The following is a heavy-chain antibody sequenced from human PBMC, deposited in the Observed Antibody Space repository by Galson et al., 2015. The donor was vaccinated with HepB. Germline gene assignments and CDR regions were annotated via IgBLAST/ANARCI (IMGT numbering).Heavy chain of an antibody. CDR1: GFTFSSYG. V-gene: IGHV3-33*01. J-gene: IGHJ4*02. CDR2: IWYDGSNK. CDR3: ARDSLDSSGYGDY. Sequence: SLRLSCAASGFTFSSYGMHWVRQAPGKGLEWVAVIWYDGSNKYYADSVKGRFTIPRDNSKNTLYLQMNSLRAEDTAVYYCARDSLDSSGYGDYWGQGTLVTVSS. D-gene: IGHD3-22*01.